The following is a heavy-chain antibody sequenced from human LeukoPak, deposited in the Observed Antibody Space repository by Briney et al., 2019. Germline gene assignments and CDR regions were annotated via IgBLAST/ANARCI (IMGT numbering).Heavy chain of an antibody. V-gene: IGHV3-30*03. J-gene: IGHJ4*02. CDR3: ARTQQGTSSSWPYYFDY. D-gene: IGHD6-13*01. CDR2: ISYDGSNK. Sequence: GALRLSCAASGFTFSSYGMHWVRQAPGKGLEWVAVISYDGSNKYYADSVKGRFTISRDNSKNTLYLQMNSLRAEDTAVYYCARTQQGTSSSWPYYFDYWGQGTLVTVSS. CDR1: GFTFSSYG.